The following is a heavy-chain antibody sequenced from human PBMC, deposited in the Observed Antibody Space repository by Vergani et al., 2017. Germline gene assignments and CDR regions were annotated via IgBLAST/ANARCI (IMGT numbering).Heavy chain of an antibody. CDR3: ARNGDYDILTGYSNWFDP. V-gene: IGHV4-38-2*01. J-gene: IGHJ5*02. CDR2: IYHSGST. Sequence: QVQLQESGPGLVKPSDTLSLTCAVSGYSISSGYYWGWIRQPPGKGLEWIGSIYHSGSTYYNPSLKSRVTISVDTSKNQFSLKLSSVTAADTAVYYCARNGDYDILTGYSNWFDPWCQGTLVTVSS. D-gene: IGHD3-9*01. CDR1: GYSISSGYY.